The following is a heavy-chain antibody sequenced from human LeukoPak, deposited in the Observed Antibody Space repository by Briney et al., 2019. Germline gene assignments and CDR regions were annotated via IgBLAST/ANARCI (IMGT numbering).Heavy chain of an antibody. Sequence: PGGSLRLSCAASGFTFSSYAMSWVRQAPGKGLEWVSSISDSDGSTHYADSVKGRFTISRDNSKNTLYLQMNGLRAEDTAVYYCAANRNGKYWGQGTLVTVSS. CDR2: ISDSDGST. J-gene: IGHJ4*02. CDR3: AANRNGKY. D-gene: IGHD1-14*01. V-gene: IGHV3-23*01. CDR1: GFTFSSYA.